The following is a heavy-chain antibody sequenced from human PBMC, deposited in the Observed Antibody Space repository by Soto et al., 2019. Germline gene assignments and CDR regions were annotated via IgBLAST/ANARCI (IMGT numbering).Heavy chain of an antibody. D-gene: IGHD3-22*01. CDR3: ARLDDPAYYYDSSGHYYRDY. V-gene: IGHV5-10-1*01. J-gene: IGHJ4*02. CDR2: IDPSDSYT. CDR1: GYSFTSYW. Sequence: GESLKISCKGSGYSFTSYWISWVRQMPGKGLEWMGRIDPSDSYTNYSPSFQGHVTISADKSISTAYLQWSSLKASDTAMYYYARLDDPAYYYDSSGHYYRDYWGQGTLVTIST.